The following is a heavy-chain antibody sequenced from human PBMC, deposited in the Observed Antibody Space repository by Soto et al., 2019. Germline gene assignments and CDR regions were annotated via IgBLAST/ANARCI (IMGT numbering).Heavy chain of an antibody. CDR1: GDSFTSYY. D-gene: IGHD2-8*01. CDR2: INPSGGST. CDR3: AREDGVNGPYYYYGMDV. Sequence: GTSVKLSCEACGDSFTSYYMQWVRQAPRQGLEWMGIINPSGGSTNYAQKSQGWVTMTRDTSISTAYMELSRLRSDDTAVYYCAREDGVNGPYYYYGMDVWGQGTTVTVSS. J-gene: IGHJ6*02. V-gene: IGHV1-2*04.